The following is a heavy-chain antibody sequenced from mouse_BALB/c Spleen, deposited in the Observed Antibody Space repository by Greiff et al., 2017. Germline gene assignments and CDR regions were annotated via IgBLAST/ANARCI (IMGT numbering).Heavy chain of an antibody. D-gene: IGHD2-10*02. CDR2: ISDGGSYT. J-gene: IGHJ2*01. CDR1: GFTFSDYY. Sequence: EVQGVESGGGLVKPGGSLKLSCAASGFTFSDYYMYWVRQTPEKRLEWVATISDGGSYTYYPDSVKGRFTISRDNAKNNLYLQMSSLKSEDTAMYYCARAGYGNYQGDYWGQGTTLTVSS. V-gene: IGHV5-4*02. CDR3: ARAGYGNYQGDY.